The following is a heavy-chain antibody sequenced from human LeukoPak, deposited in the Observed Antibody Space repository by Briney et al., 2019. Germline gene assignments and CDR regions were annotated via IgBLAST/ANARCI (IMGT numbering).Heavy chain of an antibody. CDR3: ARGGVQRLTTAHGY. CDR2: ISGSGGST. Sequence: GGSLRLSCAASGFTFSSYAMSWVRQAPGKGLEWVSAISGSGGSTYYADSVKGRFTISRDNPWNTLYLRMNSLRPEDTAVYYCARGGVQRLTTAHGYWGQGTLVTVSS. D-gene: IGHD6-13*01. CDR1: GFTFSSYA. J-gene: IGHJ1*01. V-gene: IGHV3-23*01.